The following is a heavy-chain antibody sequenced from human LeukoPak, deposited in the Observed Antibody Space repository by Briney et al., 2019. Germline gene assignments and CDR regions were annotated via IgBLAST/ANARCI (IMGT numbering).Heavy chain of an antibody. J-gene: IGHJ1*01. CDR1: GGSLSAYY. CDR2: INHGGST. Sequence: SETLSLTCAVYGGSLSAYYWTWIRQPPGKGLEWIGEINHGGSTNYNPSLKSRVTISIDTSKNQFSLKLSSVTAADTAFYYCARYLDYGGNSRVFQHWGQGTLVTVSS. CDR3: ARYLDYGGNSRVFQH. V-gene: IGHV4-34*01. D-gene: IGHD4-23*01.